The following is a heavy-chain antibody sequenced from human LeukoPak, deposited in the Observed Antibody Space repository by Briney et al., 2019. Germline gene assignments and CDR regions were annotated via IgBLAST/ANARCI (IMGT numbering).Heavy chain of an antibody. CDR2: IIPSGHTT. D-gene: IGHD1-7*01. V-gene: IGHV3-23*01. J-gene: IGHJ6*03. Sequence: GGSLGLSCAASGFTFSSYAMNWVRQAPGKGLEWVSGIIPSGHTTYYADYVRGRFTISRDNSKNTLYLQMNSLRAEDTAVYYCAKRRGLELLYYYYMDVRGKGTTVTVSS. CDR3: AKRRGLELLYYYYMDV. CDR1: GFTFSSYA.